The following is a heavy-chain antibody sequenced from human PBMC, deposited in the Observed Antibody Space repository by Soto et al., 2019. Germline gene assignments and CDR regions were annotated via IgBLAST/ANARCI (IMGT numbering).Heavy chain of an antibody. V-gene: IGHV1-69*06. Sequence: GASVKVSCKASGGTFSSYAISWVRQAPGQGLEWMGGIIPIFGTANYAQKFQGRVTITADKSTSTAYMELSSLRSEDTAVYYCARSTYDFWSGYSLYYFDYWGQGTLVTVPQ. J-gene: IGHJ4*02. CDR1: GGTFSSYA. CDR3: ARSTYDFWSGYSLYYFDY. D-gene: IGHD3-3*01. CDR2: IIPIFGTA.